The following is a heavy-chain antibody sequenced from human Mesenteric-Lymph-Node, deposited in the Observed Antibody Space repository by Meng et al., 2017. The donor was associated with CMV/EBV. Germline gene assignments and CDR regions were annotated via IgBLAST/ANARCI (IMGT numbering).Heavy chain of an antibody. CDR1: GFTFSTYN. CDR2: ISSSPGTI. CDR3: AKGSTVTALGY. D-gene: IGHD4-17*01. J-gene: IGHJ4*02. Sequence: GESLKISCTASGFTFSTYNMNWVRQAPGKGLEWVSYISSSPGTIYYADSVKGRFTISRDNAKNSLYLQMNSLRAEDTAVYYCAKGSTVTALGYWGQGTLVTVSS. V-gene: IGHV3-48*04.